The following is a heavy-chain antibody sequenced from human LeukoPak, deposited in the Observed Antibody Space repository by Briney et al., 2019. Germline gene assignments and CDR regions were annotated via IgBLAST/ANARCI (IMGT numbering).Heavy chain of an antibody. CDR2: IYSGGST. Sequence: AGGSLRLSCAASGFTVSSNYMSWVRQAPGKGLEWVSVIYSGGSTYYADSVKGRFTISRDNSKNTVDLRMNSLRAEDTAVYYCARGHDYDSSVAYWGQGTLVTVSS. CDR3: ARGHDYDSSVAY. V-gene: IGHV3-66*01. D-gene: IGHD3-22*01. CDR1: GFTVSSNY. J-gene: IGHJ4*02.